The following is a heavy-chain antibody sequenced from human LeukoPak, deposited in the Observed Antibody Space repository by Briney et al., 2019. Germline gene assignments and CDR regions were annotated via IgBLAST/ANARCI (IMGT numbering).Heavy chain of an antibody. CDR1: GFTFSSYA. V-gene: IGHV3-30-3*01. CDR2: ISYDGSNK. J-gene: IGHJ4*02. Sequence: SGGSLRLSCAASGFTFSSYAMHWVRQAPGKGLEWVAVISYDGSNKYYADSVKGRFTISRDNSKNTLYLQMNSLRAEDTAVYYCARPIVSSSWYCFDYWGQGTLVTVSS. CDR3: ARPIVSSSWYCFDY. D-gene: IGHD6-13*01.